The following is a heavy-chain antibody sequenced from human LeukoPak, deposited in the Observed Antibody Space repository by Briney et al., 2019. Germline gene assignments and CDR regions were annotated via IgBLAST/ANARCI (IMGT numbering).Heavy chain of an antibody. CDR3: ARNPVTTKYFDY. V-gene: IGHV1-46*01. J-gene: IGHJ4*02. D-gene: IGHD4-17*01. Sequence: ASVKVSCKASGYTFTAYYMHWVRQAPGQGLEWMGIINPSGGSTRYAQKFQGRVTMTRDTSTSTVYMELSSLRSEDTAVYYCARNPVTTKYFDYWGQGTLVTVSS. CDR2: INPSGGST. CDR1: GYTFTAYY.